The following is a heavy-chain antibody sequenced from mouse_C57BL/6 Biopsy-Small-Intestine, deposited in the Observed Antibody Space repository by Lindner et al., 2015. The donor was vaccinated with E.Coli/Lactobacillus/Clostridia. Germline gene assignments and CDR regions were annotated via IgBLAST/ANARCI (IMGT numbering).Heavy chain of an antibody. D-gene: IGHD1-1*01. J-gene: IGHJ2*01. CDR2: ISDGGSYT. CDR1: GFTFSSYA. CDR3: ARDQNYYGSSYFDY. V-gene: IGHV5-4*01. Sequence: VQLQESGGGLVKPGGSLKLSCAASGFTFSSYAMSWVRQTPEKRLEWVATISDGGSYTYYPDNVKGRFTISRDNAKNNLYLQMSHLKSEDTAMYYCARDQNYYGSSYFDYWGQGTTPTVSS.